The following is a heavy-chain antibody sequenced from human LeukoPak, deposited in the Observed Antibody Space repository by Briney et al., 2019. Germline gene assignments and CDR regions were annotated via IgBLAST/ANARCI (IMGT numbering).Heavy chain of an antibody. D-gene: IGHD3-10*01. CDR1: GASLRGNY. CDR2: IDYSGNT. CDR3: ARMPGRSPDY. Sequence: SETLSLTCTVSGASLRGNYWTWIRQPPGKGLEWIGYIDYSGNTKYNPSLQSRVTISVHTSKSQFFLKLNSVTAAHTALYFCARMPGRSPDYRGQGTLVTVSS. J-gene: IGHJ4*02. V-gene: IGHV4-59*08.